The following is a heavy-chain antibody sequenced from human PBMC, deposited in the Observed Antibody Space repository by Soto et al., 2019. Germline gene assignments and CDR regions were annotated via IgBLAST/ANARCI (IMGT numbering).Heavy chain of an antibody. Sequence: VQLMQSGAEVKQPGSSVKVSCKASGGTFSSHSINWVRQAPGQGLEWLAGIITLFGTANYAQNFQGRVTITADQSTSTAYMELNSLRSDDTAVYYCAREVGYGDFSAALLDWGQGTLVTVSS. CDR3: AREVGYGDFSAALLD. CDR1: GGTFSSHS. D-gene: IGHD4-17*01. J-gene: IGHJ4*02. CDR2: IITLFGTA. V-gene: IGHV1-69*01.